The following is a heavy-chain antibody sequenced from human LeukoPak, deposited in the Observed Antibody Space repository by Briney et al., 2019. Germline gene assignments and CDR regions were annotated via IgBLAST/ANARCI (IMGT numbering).Heavy chain of an antibody. D-gene: IGHD4-11*01. J-gene: IGHJ4*02. Sequence: AGGSLRLSCAASGFPFSSYGMHWVRQAPGKGLEWVAFIPYDGSDKFYADSVKGRSTISRDNSKNTLYLQMNSLRAEDTAVYYCAAMTSVTTGDYWGQGTLVTVSS. CDR3: AAMTSVTTGDY. CDR1: GFPFSSYG. V-gene: IGHV3-30*02. CDR2: IPYDGSDK.